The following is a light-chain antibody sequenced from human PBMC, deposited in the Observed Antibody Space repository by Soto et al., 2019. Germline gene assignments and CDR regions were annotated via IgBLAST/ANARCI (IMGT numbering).Light chain of an antibody. Sequence: QSALTQPASVSGSPGQSITISCTGTSSDVGGYNFVSWYQQHPGKAPKRMIYEVSNRPSGVSNRFSGSKSGNTASLTISGLQAEDEADYYCGSYTSSSTSYVFGTGTKGTVL. CDR2: EVS. CDR1: SSDVGGYNF. CDR3: GSYTSSSTSYV. J-gene: IGLJ1*01. V-gene: IGLV2-14*01.